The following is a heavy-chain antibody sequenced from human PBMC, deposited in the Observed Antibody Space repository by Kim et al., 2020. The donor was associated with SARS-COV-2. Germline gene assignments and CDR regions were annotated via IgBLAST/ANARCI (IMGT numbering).Heavy chain of an antibody. J-gene: IGHJ6*02. D-gene: IGHD3-9*01. Sequence: SETLSLTCTVSGGSVSSGSYYWSWIRQPPGKGLEWIGYIYYSGSTNYNPSLKRRVTISVDTSKNQFSLKLSSVTAAATAVYYCASDAAYDILAGYYPTSGLVVWGPGTTVTVSS. V-gene: IGHV4-61*01. CDR2: IYYSGST. CDR1: GGSVSSGSYY. CDR3: ASDAAYDILAGYYPTSGLVV.